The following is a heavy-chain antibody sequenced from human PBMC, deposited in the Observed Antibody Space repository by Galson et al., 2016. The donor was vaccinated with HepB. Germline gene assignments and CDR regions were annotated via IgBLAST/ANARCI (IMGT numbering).Heavy chain of an antibody. CDR3: ARDSGTPPPRRGPSSGY. D-gene: IGHD1-26*01. CDR1: GFTVSNNY. Sequence: SLRLSCAASGFTVSNNYMIWFRQAPGKVLEWVSLIYSTGTTSYADSVKGRVTISRASSKNTLHLQRNSLRAEDTAIYDCARDSGTPPPRRGPSSGYWGQGTLVTVSS. CDR2: IYSTGTT. J-gene: IGHJ4*02. V-gene: IGHV3-53*01.